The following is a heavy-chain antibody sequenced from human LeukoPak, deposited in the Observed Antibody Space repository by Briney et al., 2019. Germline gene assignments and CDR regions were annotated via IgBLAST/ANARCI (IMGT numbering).Heavy chain of an antibody. CDR2: IAISGTYI. Sequence: GGSLRLSCAASGFILGDYNMNWVRQAPGKGLEWVSFIAISGTYITYADSMKGRFTISRDNAKNSLYLQMNSLRAEDTAVYYCARDLSATARAYDYWGQGTLVTVSS. CDR1: GFILGDYN. V-gene: IGHV3-21*01. D-gene: IGHD1-26*01. CDR3: ARDLSATARAYDY. J-gene: IGHJ4*02.